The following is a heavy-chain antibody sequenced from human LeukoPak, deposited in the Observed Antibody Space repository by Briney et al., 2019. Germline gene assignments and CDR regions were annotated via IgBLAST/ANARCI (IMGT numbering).Heavy chain of an antibody. D-gene: IGHD4-11*01. Sequence: SETLSLTCTVSGGSISSYYWSWIRQPPGKGLEWIGYIYYSGSTNYNPSLKSRVSISLDMSKNQFSLKMSSVTAADTAVYYCVRVPTTVDNYYMDVWGKGTKVTVSS. CDR2: IYYSGST. CDR1: GGSISSYY. V-gene: IGHV4-59*08. J-gene: IGHJ6*03. CDR3: VRVPTTVDNYYMDV.